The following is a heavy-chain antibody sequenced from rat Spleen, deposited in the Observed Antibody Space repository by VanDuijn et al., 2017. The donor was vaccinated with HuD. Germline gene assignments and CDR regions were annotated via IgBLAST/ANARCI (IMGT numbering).Heavy chain of an antibody. Sequence: EVQLVESGGGLVQPGRSLKIACVASGFTFNDYWMSWIRQAPGKGLEWIASITNTGGNIYYPDSVKGRFTISRDNAKSTLYLQMNSLRPEDTASYYCASPTGNYGGHRDWFAYWGQGTLVTVSS. CDR3: ASPTGNYGGHRDWFAY. CDR2: ITNTGGNI. CDR1: GFTFNDYW. V-gene: IGHV5-31*01. D-gene: IGHD1-11*01. J-gene: IGHJ3*01.